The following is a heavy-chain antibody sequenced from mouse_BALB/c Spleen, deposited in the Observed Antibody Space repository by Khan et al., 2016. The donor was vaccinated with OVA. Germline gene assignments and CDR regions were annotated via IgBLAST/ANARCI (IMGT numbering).Heavy chain of an antibody. CDR1: GYSITSDYV. V-gene: IGHV3-2*02. D-gene: IGHD1-1*02. J-gene: IGHJ4*01. CDR2: ISYSGST. CDR3: AKDGARYNYGMDY. Sequence: EVQLVESGLGLVKPSQSLSLTCTVTGYSITSDYVWNCLRHFPGNTLELMGYISYSGSTYYNASLKSRFTITRDTSKNQFILQLNSVTTEDTATDTSAKDGARYNYGMDYWGQGTSVTVSS.